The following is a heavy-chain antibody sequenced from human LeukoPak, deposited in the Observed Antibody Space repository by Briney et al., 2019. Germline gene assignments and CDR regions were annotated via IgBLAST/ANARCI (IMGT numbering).Heavy chain of an antibody. Sequence: SETLSLTCTVSGGSISSYYWSWIRQPAGKGLEWIGRIYTSGSTNYNPSLKSRVTISVDKSKNQSSLKLSSVTAADTAVYYCARLRSIAAAVYYFDYWGQGTLVTVSS. V-gene: IGHV4-4*07. CDR1: GGSISSYY. CDR2: IYTSGST. J-gene: IGHJ4*02. D-gene: IGHD6-6*01. CDR3: ARLRSIAAAVYYFDY.